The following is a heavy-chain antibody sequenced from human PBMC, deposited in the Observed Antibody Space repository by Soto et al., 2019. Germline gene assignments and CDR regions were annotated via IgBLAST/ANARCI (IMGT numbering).Heavy chain of an antibody. V-gene: IGHV4-59*01. CDR3: ARIGGYHGPLDY. J-gene: IGHJ4*02. D-gene: IGHD3-16*02. Sequence: KSSETLSLTCSVSGVSISSYFWSWIRQPPGRGLEWIGYTYHRGSTNYSPSLKSRVAISLDTSENQFSLKVSSVTAADTAVYYGARIGGYHGPLDYWGQGTPVTVSS. CDR2: TYHRGST. CDR1: GVSISSYF.